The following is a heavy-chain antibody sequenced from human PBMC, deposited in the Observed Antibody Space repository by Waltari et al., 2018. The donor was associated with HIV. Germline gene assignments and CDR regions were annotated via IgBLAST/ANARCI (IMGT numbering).Heavy chain of an antibody. D-gene: IGHD3-10*01. Sequence: QVQLVQSGAEVKKPGASVKVSCKASGYTFTGYYMHWVRQAPGQGLEWMGRINPNSGGTNFAQKFQGRVTMTRETSISTAYMELSRLRSDDTAVYYCARGYYYGSGSHFDYWGQGTLVTVSS. CDR3: ARGYYYGSGSHFDY. CDR1: GYTFTGYY. V-gene: IGHV1-2*06. CDR2: INPNSGGT. J-gene: IGHJ4*02.